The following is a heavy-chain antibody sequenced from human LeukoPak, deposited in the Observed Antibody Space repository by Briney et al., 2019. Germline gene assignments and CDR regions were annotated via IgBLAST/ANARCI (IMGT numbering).Heavy chain of an antibody. Sequence: GGSLRLSCAASGFTFSTYAMSWVRQAPGKGLEWVSTISGSGGSTNCADSVKGRFTISRDNSKNTLYLQMNSLRAEDTALYYCAKEKSQCSGGSCSYAFDIWGQGTMVTV. V-gene: IGHV3-23*01. CDR3: AKEKSQCSGGSCSYAFDI. J-gene: IGHJ3*02. CDR2: ISGSGGST. CDR1: GFTFSTYA. D-gene: IGHD2-15*01.